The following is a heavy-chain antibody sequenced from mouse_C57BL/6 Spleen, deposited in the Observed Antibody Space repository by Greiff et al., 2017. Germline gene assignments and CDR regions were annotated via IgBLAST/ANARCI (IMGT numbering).Heavy chain of an antibody. Sequence: VQLQQPGTELVKPGASVKLSCKASGYTFTSYWMHWVKQRPGQGLEWIGNINPSNGGTNYNEKFKSKATLTVDKSSSTAYMQLSILTSEDAAVYYCASPDSSGYWFAGWGQGTLVAVS. J-gene: IGHJ3*01. CDR2: INPSNGGT. CDR3: ASPDSSGYWFAG. CDR1: GYTFTSYW. V-gene: IGHV1-53*01. D-gene: IGHD3-2*02.